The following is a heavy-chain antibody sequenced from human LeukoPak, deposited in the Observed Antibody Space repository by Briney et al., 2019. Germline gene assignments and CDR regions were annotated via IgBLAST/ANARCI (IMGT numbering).Heavy chain of an antibody. V-gene: IGHV3-23*01. J-gene: IGHJ4*02. CDR1: GFTFSSYA. D-gene: IGHD6-19*01. CDR3: AKDLSAGQWLVPGY. Sequence: GGSLRLSCAASGFTFSSYAMSWVRQAPGKGLEWVSAISGSGGSTYYADSVKGRFTISRDNSKNTLYLQMSSLRAEDTAVYYCAKDLSAGQWLVPGYWGQGTLVTVSS. CDR2: ISGSGGST.